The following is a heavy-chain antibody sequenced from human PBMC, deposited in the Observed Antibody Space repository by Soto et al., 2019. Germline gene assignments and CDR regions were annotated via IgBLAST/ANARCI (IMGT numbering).Heavy chain of an antibody. D-gene: IGHD6-6*01. CDR1: GGTFSSYD. CDR3: ARLEYSSSPDSHYYYYGMDV. V-gene: IGHV1-69*12. CDR2: IKPIFGTT. Sequence: QVQLVQSGAEVKKPGSSVKVSCKASGGTFSSYDISWVRQGPGQGLEWMGGIKPIFGTTNYAKKFQGRVTITADESTSTAYRDLSSLRSEDTAVYYCARLEYSSSPDSHYYYYGMDVWGQGTTVTFSS. J-gene: IGHJ6*02.